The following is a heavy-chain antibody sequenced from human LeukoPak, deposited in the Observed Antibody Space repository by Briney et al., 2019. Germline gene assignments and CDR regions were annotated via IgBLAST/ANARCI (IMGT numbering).Heavy chain of an antibody. V-gene: IGHV4-34*01. CDR2: INHSGST. CDR1: GGSFSGYY. D-gene: IGHD4-23*01. CDR3: ARGRSDYGGNSGAFDI. Sequence: SETLSLTCAVYGGSFSGYYWSWIRQPPGKGLEWIGEINHSGSTNYNPSLKSRVTISVDTSKNQFSLKLSSVTAADTAVYYYARGRSDYGGNSGAFDIWGQGTMVTVSS. J-gene: IGHJ3*02.